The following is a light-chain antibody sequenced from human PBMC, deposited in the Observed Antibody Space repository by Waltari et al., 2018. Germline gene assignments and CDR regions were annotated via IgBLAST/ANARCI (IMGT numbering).Light chain of an antibody. CDR3: CSYAGSTTFLYV. J-gene: IGLJ1*01. CDR1: SNDLGTYNL. Sequence: QSALTQPASVSGSPGQSNTISCTGSSNDLGTYNLVSRYQQHPGKAPKLMIYEGTERPSGVSNRFSGSKSGNTASLTISGLQAEDEADYYCCSYAGSTTFLYVFGTGTKVTVL. CDR2: EGT. V-gene: IGLV2-23*01.